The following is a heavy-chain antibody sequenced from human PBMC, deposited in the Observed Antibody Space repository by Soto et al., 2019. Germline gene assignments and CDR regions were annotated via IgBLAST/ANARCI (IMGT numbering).Heavy chain of an antibody. CDR2: ISAYNGNT. V-gene: IGHV1-18*04. CDR1: GYTFTSYY. Sequence: GASVKVSCKASGYTFTSYYMHWVRQAPGQGLEWMGWISAYNGNTNYAQKLQGRVTMTTDTSTSTAYMELRSLRSDDTAVYYCAINEFPYDSSGYNYFTYWGQGTLVPVPS. CDR3: AINEFPYDSSGYNYFTY. J-gene: IGHJ4*02. D-gene: IGHD3-22*01.